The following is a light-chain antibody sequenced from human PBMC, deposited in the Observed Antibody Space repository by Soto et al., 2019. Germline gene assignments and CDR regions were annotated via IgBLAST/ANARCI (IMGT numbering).Light chain of an antibody. Sequence: EIVMTQSPGTLSVSPVERATLSCRASQSVGSNLAWYQQKPGQSPRLLIYGASTRATGIPARFSGSGSGTEFTLTISSLKSEDFAVYYCQQGETFGQGTKVDIK. J-gene: IGKJ1*01. CDR1: QSVGSN. V-gene: IGKV3-15*01. CDR3: QQGET. CDR2: GAS.